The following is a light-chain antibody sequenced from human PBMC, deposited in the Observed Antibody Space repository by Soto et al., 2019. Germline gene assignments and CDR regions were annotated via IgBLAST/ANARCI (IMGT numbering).Light chain of an antibody. Sequence: EIVMTQSPATPSVSPGERATLSCRASQSVSSNLAWYQQKPGQAPRLLFYGASTRATGISDRFSGSGSGTEFTLTISSLQSGDFAVYYCQQYNKWPRTFGQGTRVEIK. CDR2: GAS. J-gene: IGKJ1*01. CDR1: QSVSSN. CDR3: QQYNKWPRT. V-gene: IGKV3-15*01.